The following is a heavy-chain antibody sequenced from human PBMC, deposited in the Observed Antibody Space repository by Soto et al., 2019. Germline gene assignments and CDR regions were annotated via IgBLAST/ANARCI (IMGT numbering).Heavy chain of an antibody. CDR1: GFTVSSNY. V-gene: IGHV3-53*01. Sequence: PGGSLRLSCAASGFTVSSNYMSWVRQAPGKGLEWVSVIYSGGSTYYADSVKGRFTISRDNSKNTLYLQMNSLRAEDTAVYYCARELGSFNYYGMDVWGQGTTVTVSS. J-gene: IGHJ6*02. CDR3: ARELGSFNYYGMDV. CDR2: IYSGGST. D-gene: IGHD2-15*01.